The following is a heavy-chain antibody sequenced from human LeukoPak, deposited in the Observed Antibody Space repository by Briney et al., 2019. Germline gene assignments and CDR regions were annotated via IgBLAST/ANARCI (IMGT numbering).Heavy chain of an antibody. J-gene: IGHJ4*02. CDR2: IYNDGTT. CDR1: GFTVITSF. V-gene: IGHV3-66*01. D-gene: IGHD3-22*01. CDR3: ARDTDVGYDSSGYPGDY. Sequence: PGGSLRLSCSASGFTVITSFMSWVRQAPGKGLEWVSVIYNDGTTYYADSVKGRFTISRDNPKNTLYLQMNALRAEDTAVYYCARDTDVGYDSSGYPGDYWGQGTLVTVSS.